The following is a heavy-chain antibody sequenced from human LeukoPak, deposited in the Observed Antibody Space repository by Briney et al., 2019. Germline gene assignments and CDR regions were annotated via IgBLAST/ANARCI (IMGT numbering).Heavy chain of an antibody. CDR3: ERAPTDDYGDYSFDY. J-gene: IGHJ4*02. Sequence: GGSLRLSCAASGFAFSNYWMHWVRQAPGKGLVWVSRVDIDGSTTTYADSVKGRFTISRDNAKNTLYLQMNSLRIEDTAVYYCERAPTDDYGDYSFDYWGQGTLVTVSS. V-gene: IGHV3-74*01. D-gene: IGHD4-17*01. CDR1: GFAFSNYW. CDR2: VDIDGSTT.